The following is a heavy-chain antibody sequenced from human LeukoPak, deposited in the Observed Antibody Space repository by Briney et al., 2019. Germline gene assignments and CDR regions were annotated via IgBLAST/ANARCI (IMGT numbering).Heavy chain of an antibody. CDR2: TYYRSKWYN. Sequence: SQTFSLTCAISGDSVSSNIAAWHWIRQSPSRGLEWLGRTYYRSKWYNDYAVSVRSRITIDPDTSKNQFSLQLNSVTPEDTAVYYCAKDCGTGPFACSHWGQGTLVTVSS. D-gene: IGHD2-15*01. J-gene: IGHJ4*02. CDR3: AKDCGTGPFACSH. V-gene: IGHV6-1*01. CDR1: GDSVSSNIAA.